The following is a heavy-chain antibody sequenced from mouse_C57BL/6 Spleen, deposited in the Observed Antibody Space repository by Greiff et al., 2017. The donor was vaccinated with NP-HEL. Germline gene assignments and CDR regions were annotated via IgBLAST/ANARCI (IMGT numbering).Heavy chain of an antibody. Sequence: QVQLQQPGAELVMPGASVKLSCKASGYTFTSYWMHWVKQRPGQGLEWIGEIDPSDSYTNYNQKFKGKSTLTVDKSSSTAYMQLSSLTSEDSAVYYCARRYYGSSHYFDDWGQGTTLTVSS. CDR2: IDPSDSYT. CDR1: GYTFTSYW. CDR3: ARRYYGSSHYFDD. J-gene: IGHJ2*01. V-gene: IGHV1-69*01. D-gene: IGHD1-1*01.